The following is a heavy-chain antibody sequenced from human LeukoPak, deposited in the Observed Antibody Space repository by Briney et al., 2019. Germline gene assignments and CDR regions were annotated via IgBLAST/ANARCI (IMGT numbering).Heavy chain of an antibody. CDR1: GGSISSYY. CDR3: ARGGYDYVWGSYPSWFDP. D-gene: IGHD3-16*01. V-gene: IGHV4-59*01. J-gene: IGHJ5*02. Sequence: KPSETLSLTCSVSGGSISSYYWSWIRQPPGRGLEWIGYNYNPSLKSRVTISVDTSKNQFSLKLSSVTAADTAVYYCARGGYDYVWGSYPSWFDPWGQGTLVTVSS.